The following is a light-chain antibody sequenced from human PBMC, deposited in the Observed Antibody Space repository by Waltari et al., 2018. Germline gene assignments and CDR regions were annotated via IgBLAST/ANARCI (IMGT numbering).Light chain of an antibody. J-gene: IGLJ3*02. CDR3: QSHDSSLSGWV. CDR1: SSNIGAGFD. V-gene: IGLV1-40*01. CDR2: ANT. Sequence: QSVLTQPPSVSGAPGQRVTISCTGSSSNIGAGFDVHWYHQLPGPAPKLLIYANTNRPSGVPDRFSGSKSGASASLVITGLEAEDEADYYCQSHDSSLSGWVFGGGTKLTVL.